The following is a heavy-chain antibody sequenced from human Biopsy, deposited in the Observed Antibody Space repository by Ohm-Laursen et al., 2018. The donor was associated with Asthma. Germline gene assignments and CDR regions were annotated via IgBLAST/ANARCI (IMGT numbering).Heavy chain of an antibody. Sequence: SLRLSCTASGFTFSSYSMNWVRQAPGKGLEWVAVGGSYYDGGLKYYADSVDGRFTVSRDDSKNTLYLQMNSLRPDDTAVYYCARDVMEWYLPAFDFWGQGTLVTVSS. CDR2: GGSYYDGGLK. J-gene: IGHJ4*02. V-gene: IGHV3-30*03. CDR3: ARDVMEWYLPAFDF. D-gene: IGHD3-3*01. CDR1: GFTFSSYS.